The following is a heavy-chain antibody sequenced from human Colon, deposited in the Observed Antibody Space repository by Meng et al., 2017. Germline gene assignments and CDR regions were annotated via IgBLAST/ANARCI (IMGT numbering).Heavy chain of an antibody. CDR2: IYYSGST. J-gene: IGHJ4*02. V-gene: IGHV4-31*01. D-gene: IGHD6-19*01. CDR3: ARVLPFSSGWSYFDY. CDR1: GGSISSGGYY. Sequence: QGQLQAAGPGLVKPSQTLSLTSTVSGGSISSGGYYWSWIRQHPGKGLEWIGYIYYSGSTYYNPSLKSLVTISVDTSKNQFSLKLSSVTAADTAVYYCARVLPFSSGWSYFDYWGQGTLVTVSS.